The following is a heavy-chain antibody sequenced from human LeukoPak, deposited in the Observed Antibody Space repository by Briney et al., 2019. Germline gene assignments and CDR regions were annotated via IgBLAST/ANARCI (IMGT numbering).Heavy chain of an antibody. CDR3: ARAKAAAGTSWFDP. J-gene: IGHJ5*02. D-gene: IGHD6-13*01. CDR2: IYTSGST. Sequence: SETLSLTCTVSGGSISSYYWSWIRQPAGKGLEWIGRIYTSGSTNYNPSLKSRVTMSVDASKNQFSLKLSSVTAADTAVYYCARAKAAAGTSWFDPWGQGTLVTVSS. V-gene: IGHV4-4*07. CDR1: GGSISSYY.